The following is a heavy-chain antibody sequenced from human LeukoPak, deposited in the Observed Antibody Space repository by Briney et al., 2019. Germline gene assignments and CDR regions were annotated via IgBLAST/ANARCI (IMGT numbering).Heavy chain of an antibody. D-gene: IGHD3-10*01. V-gene: IGHV3-7*01. CDR3: ARKAGDY. CDR1: GFTFSSYA. CDR2: IKQDGSEK. Sequence: GRSLRLSCAASGFTFSSYAMHWVRQAPGKGLEWVANIKQDGSEKFYVDSVKGRFTISRDNAKNSLYLQMNSLRAEDTAVYYCARKAGDYWGQGTLVTVSS. J-gene: IGHJ4*02.